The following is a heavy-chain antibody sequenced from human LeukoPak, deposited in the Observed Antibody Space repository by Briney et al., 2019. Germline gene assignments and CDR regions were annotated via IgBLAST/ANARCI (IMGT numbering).Heavy chain of an antibody. Sequence: ASVNVSCTASGYTFTSYGTGWVRQAPEQGLGWMGWISVYNDNTNYAQKLQGRVTMTTDTSTSTAYMELRSLRADDTAVYYCARDDDGDFLIWGQGTLVTVSS. D-gene: IGHD4-17*01. V-gene: IGHV1-18*04. CDR1: GYTFTSYG. CDR2: ISVYNDNT. J-gene: IGHJ4*02. CDR3: ARDDDGDFLI.